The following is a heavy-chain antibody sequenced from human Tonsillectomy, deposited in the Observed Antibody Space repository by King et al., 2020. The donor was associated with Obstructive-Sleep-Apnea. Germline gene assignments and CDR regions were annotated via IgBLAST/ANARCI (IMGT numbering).Heavy chain of an antibody. D-gene: IGHD3-9*01. V-gene: IGHV3-23*04. CDR1: GFTFSSDA. CDR2: ISGSGDST. J-gene: IGHJ2*01. CDR3: AKDSGILAIIYWYFDL. Sequence: VQLVESGGGLVQPGGSLRLSCAASGFTFSSDAMSWVRQAPGKGLEWVSGISGSGDSTYYADSVKGRFTISRDNSKNSLYLQMNSLRAEDTAVYYCAKDSGILAIIYWYFDLWGHGTLVTVSS.